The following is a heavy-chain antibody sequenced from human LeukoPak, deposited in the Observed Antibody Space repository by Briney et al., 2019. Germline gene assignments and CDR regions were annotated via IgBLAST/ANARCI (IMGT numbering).Heavy chain of an antibody. Sequence: GGSLRLSCAVSGFSFSSFGMIWVRQAPGKGLEWLASISGSGDFIYYADSVKGRFTISKDNTKNSVHLQLTSLRAEDTAVYYCARDSEAYCGGDCYFDFDYWGQGTRVTVSS. CDR2: ISGSGDFI. CDR1: GFSFSSFG. D-gene: IGHD2-21*02. CDR3: ARDSEAYCGGDCYFDFDY. V-gene: IGHV3-21*01. J-gene: IGHJ4*02.